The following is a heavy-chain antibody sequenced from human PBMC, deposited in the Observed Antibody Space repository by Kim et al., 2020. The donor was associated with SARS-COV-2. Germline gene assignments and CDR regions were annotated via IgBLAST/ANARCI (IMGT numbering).Heavy chain of an antibody. D-gene: IGHD1-26*01. CDR1: GGAIRGYY. CDR2: VYHTGST. V-gene: IGHV4-59*01. Sequence: SVTLSLTCSVSGGAIRGYYWAWIRQPPGKRLEWIGYVYHTGSTNYNPSLRGRVTISLDTSKRQVSLTLTSVIAADTAVYYCASTGVGAVGWFDPWGQGTLVSVSS. J-gene: IGHJ5*02. CDR3: ASTGVGAVGWFDP.